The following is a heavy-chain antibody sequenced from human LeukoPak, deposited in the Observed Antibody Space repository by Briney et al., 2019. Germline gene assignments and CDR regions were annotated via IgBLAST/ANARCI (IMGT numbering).Heavy chain of an antibody. V-gene: IGHV3-30-3*01. D-gene: IGHD5-18*01. CDR2: ISYDGSNK. Sequence: PGRSLRLSCAASGFSFSSYAMHWVRRAPGKGLEWVAVISYDGSNKYYADSVKGRFTISRDSSKNTLYLQMNSLRAEDTAVYYCARDFYDSNGLDWPLTRDWGQGTLVTVSS. CDR3: ARDFYDSNGLDWPLTRD. CDR1: GFSFSSYA. J-gene: IGHJ4*02.